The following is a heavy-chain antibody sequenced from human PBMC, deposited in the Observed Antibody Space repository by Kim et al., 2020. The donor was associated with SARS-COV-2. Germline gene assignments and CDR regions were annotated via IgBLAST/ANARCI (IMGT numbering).Heavy chain of an antibody. Sequence: SETLSLTCSVSNASLDGFYWSWIRQTPGRGLEWIGFIYYKGNTNYSPSLKSRVSLSVETSKNQFFLKLRSLTAADSATYFCARLSYYNDSLYLGRWGQGIPVTVSS. V-gene: IGHV4-59*08. CDR3: ARLSYYNDSLYLGR. D-gene: IGHD3-22*01. CDR1: NASLDGFY. J-gene: IGHJ4*02. CDR2: IYYKGNT.